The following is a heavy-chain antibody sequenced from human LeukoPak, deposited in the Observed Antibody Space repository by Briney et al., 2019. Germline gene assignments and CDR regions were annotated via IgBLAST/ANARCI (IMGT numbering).Heavy chain of an antibody. CDR3: ARIGPILGAAWVDY. V-gene: IGHV4-31*03. CDR2: VYYSGST. D-gene: IGHD3-3*02. CDR1: GASISSGGRY. Sequence: SETLSLTCTVSGASISSGGRYWSWIRQQPGTGLEWIGYVYYSGSTYYNPSLESRATISVDTSKRQFSLKLISVTAVDTAVYYCARIGPILGAAWVDYWGQGTLVSVSS. J-gene: IGHJ4*02.